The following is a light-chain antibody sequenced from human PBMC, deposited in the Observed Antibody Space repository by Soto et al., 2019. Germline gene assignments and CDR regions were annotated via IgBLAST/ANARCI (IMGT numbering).Light chain of an antibody. Sequence: EIVLTQAPVTLSLSPGEGATLSCKASQNINTNLGWYQQKPGQAPRLLIYDASLRATGIPARFTGSGSGTDFTLTINSLEPEDFAVYYRQQRGNWPRTWAFGQGTKVDIK. CDR3: QQRGNWPRTWA. V-gene: IGKV3-11*01. CDR2: DAS. J-gene: IGKJ1*01. CDR1: QNINTN.